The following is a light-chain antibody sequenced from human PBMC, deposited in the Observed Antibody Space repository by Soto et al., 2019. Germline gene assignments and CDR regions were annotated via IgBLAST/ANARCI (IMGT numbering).Light chain of an antibody. V-gene: IGLV1-40*01. Sequence: GTAPKLLIYDYDNRPSGVPDRFSGSRSGTSASLAITGLQAEDEADYYCQSYDRSLSGFVFGTGTKVTVL. CDR3: QSYDRSLSGFV. J-gene: IGLJ1*01. CDR2: DYD.